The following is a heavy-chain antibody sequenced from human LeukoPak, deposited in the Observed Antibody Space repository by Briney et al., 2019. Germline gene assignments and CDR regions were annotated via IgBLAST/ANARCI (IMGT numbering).Heavy chain of an antibody. D-gene: IGHD5-24*01. CDR3: AKDIQLST. Sequence: GGSLRLSCAVSGFTFRNAAMSWVRQAPGKGLEWVSLISSSGNNAYYADSVKGRFTISRDNSKNTLSLQMNSLRVEDSAIYYCAKDIQLSTWGGGTMVSVS. CDR2: ISSSGNNA. J-gene: IGHJ3*01. V-gene: IGHV3-23*01. CDR1: GFTFRNAA.